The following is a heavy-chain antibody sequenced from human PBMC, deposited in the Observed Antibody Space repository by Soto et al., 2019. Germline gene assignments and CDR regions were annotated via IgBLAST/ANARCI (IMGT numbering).Heavy chain of an antibody. CDR2: IYSSGTT. CDR3: AGQASYDFWDGRFYYNCYTDL. Sequence: QVQLQESGPGLVKPSETLSLSCTVSSGSISGYYWSCIRQPPGKGLEWIGSIYSSGTTYYNPSLMRRVTMSVTTSKIKAPPNMSSVTAADAAVYYCAGQASYDFWDGRFYYNCYTDLWRKGTPVTVPS. CDR1: SGSISGYY. D-gene: IGHD3-3*01. J-gene: IGHJ6*03. V-gene: IGHV4-59*08.